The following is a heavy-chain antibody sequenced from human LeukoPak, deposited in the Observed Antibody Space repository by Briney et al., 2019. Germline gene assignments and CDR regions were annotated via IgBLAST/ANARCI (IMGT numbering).Heavy chain of an antibody. V-gene: IGHV3-72*01. CDR1: GFTFSDHF. CDR2: TRNKANSYIT. J-gene: IGHJ4*02. D-gene: IGHD1-26*01. CDR3: ASIRGTFGY. Sequence: GGSLRLSCAASGFTFSDHFLDWVRQAPGEGLEGVGRTRNKANSYITEYAASVKGRFTTSRDDSKNSLYLQMSSLKTDDTAMYYCASIRGTFGYWGQGTLVTVSS.